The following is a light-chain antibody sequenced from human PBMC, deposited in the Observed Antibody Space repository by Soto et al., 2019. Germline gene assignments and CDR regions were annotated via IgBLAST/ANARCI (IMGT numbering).Light chain of an antibody. J-gene: IGKJ1*01. CDR3: QQYGSPWT. CDR1: QSVSSSY. CDR2: GAS. Sequence: EIVLTQSPGTLSLSPGERATLSCRASQSVSSSYLAWYQQKPGQAPRLLIYGASTRATGIPDRFSGSGSGTDFPLTIRRLEPEDFAVYYCQQYGSPWTFGQGTKVQIK. V-gene: IGKV3-20*01.